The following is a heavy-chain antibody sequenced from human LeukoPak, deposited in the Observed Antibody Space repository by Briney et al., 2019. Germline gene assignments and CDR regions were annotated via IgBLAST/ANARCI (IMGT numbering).Heavy chain of an antibody. V-gene: IGHV4-61*02. D-gene: IGHD5-18*01. CDR3: ATLGYSYGTDY. Sequence: SETLSLTCTVSGDSISSGNYYWTWIRQPAGKGLEWIGRIYTSGSTNYNPSLKSRVTISVDTSKNQFSLKLSSVTAADTVVYCATLGYSYGTDYWGQGTLVTVSS. J-gene: IGHJ4*02. CDR2: IYTSGST. CDR1: GDSISSGNYY.